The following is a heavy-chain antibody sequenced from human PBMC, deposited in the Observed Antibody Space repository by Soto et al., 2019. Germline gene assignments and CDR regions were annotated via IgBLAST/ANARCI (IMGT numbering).Heavy chain of an antibody. CDR3: ARVIAVPVDP. J-gene: IGHJ5*02. CDR2: INHSGST. CDR1: GGSFSGYY. Sequence: QVQLQQWGAGLLKPSETLSLTCAVYGGSFSGYYWSWIRQPPGKGLEWIGEINHSGSTNYNPSLKSRVTISVDTSKNQFSLKLRSVTAADTAVYYCARVIAVPVDPWGQGTLVTVSS. V-gene: IGHV4-34*01. D-gene: IGHD6-19*01.